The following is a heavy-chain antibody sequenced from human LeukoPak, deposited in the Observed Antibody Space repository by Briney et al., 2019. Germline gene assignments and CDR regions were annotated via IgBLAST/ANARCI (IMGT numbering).Heavy chain of an antibody. CDR2: LHPEDGEA. D-gene: IGHD4-17*01. Sequence: ASVKVSCKVSGYTLTELSMHWVRQAPGKGLEWMGGLHPEDGEAIYAQTLQGRVTMTEGTSTDTAYMELSSLRSEDTAVYYCATRNFGDYGAFDIWGQGTMVTVSS. CDR1: GYTLTELS. J-gene: IGHJ3*02. CDR3: ATRNFGDYGAFDI. V-gene: IGHV1-24*01.